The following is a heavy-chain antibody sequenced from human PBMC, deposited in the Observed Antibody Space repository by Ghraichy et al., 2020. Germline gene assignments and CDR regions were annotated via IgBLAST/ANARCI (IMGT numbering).Heavy chain of an antibody. V-gene: IGHV3-33*01. Sequence: GGSLRLSCAASGFTFSSYGMHWVRQAPGKGLEWVAVIWYDGSNKYYVDSLKGRFTISRDNSKNTLYLQMNSLRAEDTAVYYCARDLNHSSGWYPQSLGYWGQGTLVTVSS. CDR2: IWYDGSNK. D-gene: IGHD6-19*01. CDR1: GFTFSSYG. J-gene: IGHJ4*02. CDR3: ARDLNHSSGWYPQSLGY.